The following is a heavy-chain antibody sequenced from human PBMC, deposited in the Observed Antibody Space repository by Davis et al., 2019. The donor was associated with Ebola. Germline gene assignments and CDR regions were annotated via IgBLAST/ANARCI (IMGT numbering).Heavy chain of an antibody. J-gene: IGHJ6*02. CDR1: GFTFSGSA. V-gene: IGHV3-73*01. CDR2: IRSKANSYAT. Sequence: GGSLRLSCAASGFTFSGSAMHWVRQASGKGLEWVGRIRSKANSYATAYAASVKGRFTTSRDDSKNTAYLQMNSLKTEDTAVYYCTRHYYYYYYGMDVWGQGTTVTVSS. CDR3: TRHYYYYYYGMDV.